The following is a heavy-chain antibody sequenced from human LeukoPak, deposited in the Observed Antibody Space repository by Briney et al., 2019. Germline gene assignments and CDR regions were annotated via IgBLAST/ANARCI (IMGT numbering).Heavy chain of an antibody. D-gene: IGHD3-10*01. CDR1: GGTFSSYA. V-gene: IGHV1-69*04. J-gene: IGHJ5*02. Sequence: GSSVKVSCKASGGTFSSYAISWVRQAPGQGLEWMGRIIPILGIANYAQKFQGRVTITADKSTSTAYMELSSLRSEDTAVYYCARGTRYGSGSYDWFDPWGQGTLVTVSS. CDR2: IIPILGIA. CDR3: ARGTRYGSGSYDWFDP.